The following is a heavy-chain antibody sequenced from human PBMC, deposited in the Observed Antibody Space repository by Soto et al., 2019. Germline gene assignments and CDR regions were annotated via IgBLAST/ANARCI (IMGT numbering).Heavy chain of an antibody. D-gene: IGHD3-3*01. J-gene: IGHJ4*02. CDR3: ARDFLPYYDFWSGYYTVGYFDY. CDR2: INPSGGST. V-gene: IGHV1-46*01. CDR1: GYTFTSYY. Sequence: QVQLVQSGAEVKKPGASVKVSCKASGYTFTSYYMHWVRQAPGQGLEWMGIINPSGGSTSYAQKCQGRVTMTRDTSTSTVYMELSSLRSEDTAVYYCARDFLPYYDFWSGYYTVGYFDYWGQGTLVTVSS.